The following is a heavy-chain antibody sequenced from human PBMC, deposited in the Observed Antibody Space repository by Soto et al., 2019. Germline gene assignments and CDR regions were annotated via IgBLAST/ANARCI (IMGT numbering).Heavy chain of an antibody. D-gene: IGHD2-2*01. J-gene: IGHJ6*02. Sequence: GGSLRLSCAASGFTFSSYAMNWVRQAPGKGLEWVAGVSASGGGTSYADSVEGRFTISRDNSKDTLYLQMNSLRAEDTAVYYCAKSSSRAHYYAMDVWGQGTTVTVSS. CDR2: VSASGGGT. CDR1: GFTFSSYA. V-gene: IGHV3-23*01. CDR3: AKSSSRAHYYAMDV.